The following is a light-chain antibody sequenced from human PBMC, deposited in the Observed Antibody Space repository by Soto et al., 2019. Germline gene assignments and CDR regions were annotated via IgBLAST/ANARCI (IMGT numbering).Light chain of an antibody. CDR3: LQYGSTPAT. CDR1: QSIPNSY. Sequence: EIVLTQSPGTLSLSPGERATLSCRASQSIPNSYLSWYQHKPGQAPRLLIHGASSRATGTPDRFSGSGSRTDFTLIIARLETEDFVLYYYLQYGSTPATFGQGTKVYVK. J-gene: IGKJ1*01. V-gene: IGKV3-20*01. CDR2: GAS.